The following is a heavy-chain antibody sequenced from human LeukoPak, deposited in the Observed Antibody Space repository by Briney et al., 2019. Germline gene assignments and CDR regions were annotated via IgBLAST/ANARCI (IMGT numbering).Heavy chain of an antibody. CDR2: IYWNDDK. CDR1: GFSLSTSGVG. CDR3: AHRSAVAGSFLRMGYFDY. Sequence: SGPTLVKPTQTLTLTCTFSGFSLSTSGVGVGWIRQPPGKALEWLALIYWNDDKRYSPSLKSRLTITKDTSKNQVVPTMTNMDPVDTATYYCAHRSAVAGSFLRMGYFDYWGQGTLVTVSS. D-gene: IGHD6-19*01. J-gene: IGHJ4*02. V-gene: IGHV2-5*01.